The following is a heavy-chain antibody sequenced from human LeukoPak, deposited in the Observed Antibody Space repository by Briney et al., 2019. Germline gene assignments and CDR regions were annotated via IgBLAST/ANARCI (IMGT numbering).Heavy chain of an antibody. V-gene: IGHV3-20*04. J-gene: IGHJ5*02. D-gene: IGHD6-19*01. CDR1: GFTFSSYS. CDR2: INWNGGST. Sequence: PGGSLRLSCAASGFTFSSYSMNWVRQAPGKGLEWVSGINWNGGSTGYADSVKGRFTISRDNAKNSLYLQMNSLRAEDTALYYCARVVGPSVAHGSWFDPWGQGTLVTVSS. CDR3: ARVVGPSVAHGSWFDP.